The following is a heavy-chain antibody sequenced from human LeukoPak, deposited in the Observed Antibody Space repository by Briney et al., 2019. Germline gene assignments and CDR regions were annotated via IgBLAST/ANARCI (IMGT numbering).Heavy chain of an antibody. CDR2: IGSSGSST. CDR3: AREDGSQFDH. D-gene: IGHD1-26*01. J-gene: IGHJ4*02. CDR1: GFTFSNYE. V-gene: IGHV3-48*03. Sequence: GGSLRLSCGTSGFTFSNYEMLWVRQTPGKGLEWVSYIGSSGSSTYYADSVKGRFTISRDNAKSSLCLQMDSLRAGDTAVYYCAREDGSQFDHWGRGTLVTVSS.